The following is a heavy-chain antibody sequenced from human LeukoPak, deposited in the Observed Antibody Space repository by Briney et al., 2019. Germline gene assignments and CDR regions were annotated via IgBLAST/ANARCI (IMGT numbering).Heavy chain of an antibody. CDR3: VRVLEYCSGGSCYPGYYFDY. D-gene: IGHD2-15*01. Sequence: ASVKVSCKASGYTFTGYYMHWVRQAPGQGLERMGWINPNSGGTNYAQKFQGRVTMTRDTSISTAYMELSRLRSDDTAVYYCVRVLEYCSGGSCYPGYYFDYWGQGTLVTVSS. V-gene: IGHV1-2*02. CDR2: INPNSGGT. CDR1: GYTFTGYY. J-gene: IGHJ4*02.